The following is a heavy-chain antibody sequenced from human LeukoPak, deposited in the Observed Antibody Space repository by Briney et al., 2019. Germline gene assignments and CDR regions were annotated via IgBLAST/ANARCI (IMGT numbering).Heavy chain of an antibody. D-gene: IGHD3/OR15-3a*01. CDR2: INPNNGDT. CDR3: ARRDYWTGLAY. CDR1: GYGFSGYY. V-gene: IGHV1-2*02. J-gene: IGHJ4*02. Sequence: ASVKVSCETSGYGFSGYYIHWVRQAPGQGLEWMGWINPNNGDTTYAQKFQGRVTMTRDLSIDTAYMDLSSLGSDDAAIYYCARRDYWTGLAYWGQGTLVSSPQ.